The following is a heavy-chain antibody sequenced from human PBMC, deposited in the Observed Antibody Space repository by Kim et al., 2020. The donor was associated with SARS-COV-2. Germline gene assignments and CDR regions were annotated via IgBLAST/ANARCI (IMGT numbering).Heavy chain of an antibody. CDR3: TPETFDY. V-gene: IGHV1-2*02. CDR2: NSGGT. Sequence: NSGGTNYAQKFQGRVTMTRDTSISTAYMELSRLRSDDTAVYYCTPETFDYWGQGTLVTVSS. J-gene: IGHJ4*02.